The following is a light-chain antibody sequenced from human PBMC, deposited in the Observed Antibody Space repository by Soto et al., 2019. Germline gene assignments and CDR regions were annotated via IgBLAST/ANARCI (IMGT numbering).Light chain of an antibody. V-gene: IGLV2-8*01. CDR3: SSYAGSNIV. CDR1: SSDVGGYNY. J-gene: IGLJ1*01. CDR2: EVS. Sequence: QSVLTQPPSASGSPGQSVTISCTGTSSDVGGYNYVSWYQQHPGKAPKLMIYEVSKRPSGVPDRFSGSKSGNTASLTVPGLQAEDEGDYYCSSYAGSNIVFGTGTKVTVL.